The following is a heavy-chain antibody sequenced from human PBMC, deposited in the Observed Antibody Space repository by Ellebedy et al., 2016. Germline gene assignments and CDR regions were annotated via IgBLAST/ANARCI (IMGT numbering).Heavy chain of an antibody. D-gene: IGHD1-26*01. J-gene: IGHJ4*02. CDR1: GGSISGSNLY. CDR2: IYDSGST. CDR3: VRRLGARPPSD. V-gene: IGHV4-39*01. Sequence: SETLSLXCIVSGGSISGSNLYWGWVRQPPGKGLEWIGSIYDSGSTYYNPSLKSRATISVDTSKNEFSLKLSSVTAADTAVYYCVRRLGARPPSDWGQGTLVIVSS.